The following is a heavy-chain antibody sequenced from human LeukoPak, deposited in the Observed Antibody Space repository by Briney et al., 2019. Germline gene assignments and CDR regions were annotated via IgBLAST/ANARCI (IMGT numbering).Heavy chain of an antibody. V-gene: IGHV4-59*01. Sequence: SETLSLTCTVSGGSISSYYWSWIRQPPGKGLEWIGYIYYSGSTNYNPSLKSRVTISVDTSKNQFSLKLSSVTAADTAVYYCARVEDTAMVTLFDYWGQGTLVTVSS. CDR1: GGSISSYY. CDR3: ARVEDTAMVTLFDY. CDR2: IYYSGST. J-gene: IGHJ4*02. D-gene: IGHD5-18*01.